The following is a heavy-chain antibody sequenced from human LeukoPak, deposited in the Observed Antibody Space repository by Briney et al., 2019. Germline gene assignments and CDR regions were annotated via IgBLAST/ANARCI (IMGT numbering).Heavy chain of an antibody. CDR3: AKVASADAQARLNY. Sequence: GGSLRLSCATSGFTFSSYAMSWVRQAPGKGLEWVSAISGSGGGTYYADSVKDRFTISRDYSNNTLYLQMNSLRADDTAVYYCAKVASADAQARLNYWGQGTLVTVSS. CDR1: GFTFSSYA. CDR2: ISGSGGGT. V-gene: IGHV3-23*01. J-gene: IGHJ4*02. D-gene: IGHD6-19*01.